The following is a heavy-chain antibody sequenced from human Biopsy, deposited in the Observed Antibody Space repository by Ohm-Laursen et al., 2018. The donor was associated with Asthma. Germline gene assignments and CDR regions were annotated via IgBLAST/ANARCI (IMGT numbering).Heavy chain of an antibody. J-gene: IGHJ4*02. D-gene: IGHD1-26*01. CDR1: GFTFISHW. Sequence: SLRLSCAASGFTFISHWLHWVRQSPGRGLEWVGGVSKDGSRTAYVDSMKGRLTISKDNAKNTLYLQLDSLTAEDTAVYFCARDRIVGRTAFDYWGQGTLVPVSS. CDR2: VSKDGSRT. CDR3: ARDRIVGRTAFDY. V-gene: IGHV3-74*01.